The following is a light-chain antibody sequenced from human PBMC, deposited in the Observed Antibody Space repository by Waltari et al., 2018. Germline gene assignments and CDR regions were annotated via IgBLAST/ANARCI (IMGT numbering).Light chain of an antibody. CDR2: DVS. J-gene: IGLJ3*02. CDR3: SSYTSSSTWV. Sequence: QSALTQPASVSGSPGQSLTLSGTGTSRDLGGYNYVSWYQQHPGKAPKRMIYDVSKRPSGGSNRFSGSKSGNTASLTISGLQAEDEADYYCSSYTSSSTWVFGGGTKLTVL. V-gene: IGLV2-14*01. CDR1: SRDLGGYNY.